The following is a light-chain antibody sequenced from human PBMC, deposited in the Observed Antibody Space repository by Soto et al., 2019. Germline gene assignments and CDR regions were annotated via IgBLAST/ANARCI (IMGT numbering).Light chain of an antibody. CDR2: EVN. Sequence: QSVLAQPSSVSGSPGQSITISRTGTSTDVGGYNYVSWYQHHPGKGPKLIIHEVNNRPSGVSDRFSGSKSGNKASLTISNLEAEDESDYYCGSYTSTDTPFVFGTGTKVTVL. CDR3: GSYTSTDTPFV. V-gene: IGLV2-14*01. J-gene: IGLJ1*01. CDR1: STDVGGYNY.